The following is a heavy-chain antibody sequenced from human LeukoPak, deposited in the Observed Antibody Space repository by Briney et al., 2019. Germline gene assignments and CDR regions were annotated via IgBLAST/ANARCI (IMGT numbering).Heavy chain of an antibody. J-gene: IGHJ4*02. CDR3: ARRGSGNYVDY. CDR2: IYHSGSA. Sequence: SETLSLTCAVSGYSISSGYYWGCIRQPPGKGLEWIANIYHSGSAYYDPSLKSRVTISVDTSKNEFSLKLRSVTAADTAVYYCARRGSGNYVDYWGQGTLVTVSS. D-gene: IGHD1-26*01. V-gene: IGHV4-38-2*01. CDR1: GYSISSGYY.